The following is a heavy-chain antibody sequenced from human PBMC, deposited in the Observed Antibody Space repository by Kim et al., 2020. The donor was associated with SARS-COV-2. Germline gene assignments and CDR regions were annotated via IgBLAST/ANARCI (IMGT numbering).Heavy chain of an antibody. D-gene: IGHD1-7*01. CDR3: ARGGNNWNYYFDS. V-gene: IGHV4-4*07. CDR2: VSFSGTT. CDR1: GGSISGNY. Sequence: SETLSLTCTVSGGSISGNYWSWIRQPAGKGLEWIGRVSFSGTTNYNPSLKNRITMSVDTSENQFFLRLNSVTAADTAVYFCARGGNNWNYYFDSWGQGTLVAVSS. J-gene: IGHJ4*02.